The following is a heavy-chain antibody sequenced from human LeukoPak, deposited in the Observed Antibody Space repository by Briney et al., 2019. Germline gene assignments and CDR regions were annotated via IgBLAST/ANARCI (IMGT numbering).Heavy chain of an antibody. J-gene: IGHJ6*03. V-gene: IGHV4-59*01. CDR3: ARGPYYYFYMVV. CDR2: IYYSGST. CDR1: GGSISTYY. Sequence: SETMSLTCTVSGGSISTYYWSWIRQPPGKGLEWIGYIYYSGSTNYNPSLKSRVTISVDTSKNQFSLKLSSVTAADTAVYYCARGPYYYFYMVVWGKGTTVTVSS.